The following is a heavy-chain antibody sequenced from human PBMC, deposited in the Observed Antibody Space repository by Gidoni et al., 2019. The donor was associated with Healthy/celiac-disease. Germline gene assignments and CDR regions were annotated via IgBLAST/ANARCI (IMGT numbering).Heavy chain of an antibody. Sequence: VQLVESGGGLAQPGGSLRLSCAASGFTFTSYRMNWVRQAPGKGLEWVSYISSSSSYIYYVDSVKGRFTISRDNAKNSLYLQMSSLRAEDTAVYYCARRVAGYSYDSNAYYFDYWGQGTLVTVSS. CDR3: ARRVAGYSYDSNAYYFDY. V-gene: IGHV3-48*01. CDR2: ISSSSSYI. CDR1: GFTFTSYR. D-gene: IGHD5-18*01. J-gene: IGHJ4*02.